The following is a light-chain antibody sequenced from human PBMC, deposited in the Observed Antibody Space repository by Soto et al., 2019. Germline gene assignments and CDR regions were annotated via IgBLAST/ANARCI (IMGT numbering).Light chain of an antibody. J-gene: IGLJ2*01. Sequence: QPVLTQPPSASGTPGQRVTISCSGSSSNVGSNTVNWYHQLPGTAPKLLIYSDNQRPSGVPDRFSGSKSGTSASLAISGLQSEDEADYYCAAWDDSLYGVVFGGGTKLTVL. CDR2: SDN. CDR1: SSNVGSNT. CDR3: AAWDDSLYGVV. V-gene: IGLV1-44*01.